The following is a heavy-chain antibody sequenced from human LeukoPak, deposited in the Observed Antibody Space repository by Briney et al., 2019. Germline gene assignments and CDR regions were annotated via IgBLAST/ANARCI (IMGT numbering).Heavy chain of an antibody. CDR2: IYYDGTIK. D-gene: IGHD3-10*01. CDR3: ARDRGKDYFDY. CDR1: GSTFRNHG. J-gene: IGHJ4*02. V-gene: IGHV3-33*01. Sequence: PGRSLRLSCVASGSTFRNHGMHWVRQAPGKGLEWVALIYYDGTIKNYVDSVKGRFTISRDNSKNTLSLQMNSLRADDTAVYYCARDRGKDYFDYWGQGTLVTVSS.